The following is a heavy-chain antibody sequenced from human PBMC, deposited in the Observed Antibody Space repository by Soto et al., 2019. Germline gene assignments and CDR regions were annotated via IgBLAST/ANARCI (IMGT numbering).Heavy chain of an antibody. Sequence: GGSLRLSCAAPGFTFSSYAMSWVRQAPGKGLEWVSAISGSGANTYYADSVKGRFTISRDNSRNTLYLQMNSLRAEDTAVYYCAAPRVTDAFDIWGQGTLVTVSS. CDR3: AAPRVTDAFDI. J-gene: IGHJ3*02. CDR2: ISGSGANT. D-gene: IGHD5-18*01. CDR1: GFTFSSYA. V-gene: IGHV3-23*01.